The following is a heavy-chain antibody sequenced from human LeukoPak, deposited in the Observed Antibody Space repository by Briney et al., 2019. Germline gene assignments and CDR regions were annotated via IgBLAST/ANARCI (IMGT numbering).Heavy chain of an antibody. CDR3: AKDVAVATMTDASDI. CDR2: ISANGVTT. CDR1: GFIFTNYA. D-gene: IGHD5-12*01. V-gene: IGHV3-23*01. J-gene: IGHJ3*02. Sequence: GGSLRLSCAASGFIFTNYAMTWVRQAPGKGLEWVSGISANGVTTYHAASVKGRFTISRDNSKNILYLQMNSLRVEDTAIYYCAKDVAVATMTDASDIWGPGTMVTVSS.